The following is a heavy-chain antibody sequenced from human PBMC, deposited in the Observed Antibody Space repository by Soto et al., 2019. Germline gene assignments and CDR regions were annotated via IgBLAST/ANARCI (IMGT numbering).Heavy chain of an antibody. CDR2: IYYSGST. V-gene: IGHV4-39*01. D-gene: IGHD1-26*01. J-gene: IGHJ4*02. Sequence: SETLSLTCTVSGCSISSSNYYWGWIRQPPGKGLEWIGNIYYSGSTYYNPSLKSRVTISVDTSKNQFSLKLSSVTAADTAVYYCARRGSGSYSDYWGQGTLVTVSS. CDR3: ARRGSGSYSDY. CDR1: GCSISSSNYY.